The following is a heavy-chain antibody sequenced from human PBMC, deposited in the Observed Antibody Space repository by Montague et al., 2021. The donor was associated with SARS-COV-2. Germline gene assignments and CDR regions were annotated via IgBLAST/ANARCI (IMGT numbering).Heavy chain of an antibody. J-gene: IGHJ4*02. V-gene: IGHV4-39*01. CDR1: GDSISSSSYD. D-gene: IGHD3-22*01. CDR2: ISYHGNT. CDR3: ARRLDYWDSSGQRRHFDY. Sequence: SETLSLTCTVSGDSISSSSYDWGWIRRPPGKGLEWIGHISYHGNTNYNPSLKSRVTISIDTSRNQFSLKVSSVTATDTAIYYCARRLDYWDSSGQRRHFDYWGQGTLATVSS.